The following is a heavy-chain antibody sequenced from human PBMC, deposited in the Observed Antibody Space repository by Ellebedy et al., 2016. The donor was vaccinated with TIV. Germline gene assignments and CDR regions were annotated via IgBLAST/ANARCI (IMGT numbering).Heavy chain of an antibody. CDR3: AKGRGGDWFGDTLDDP. CDR2: IKQDGSEK. CDR1: GFTFSRNW. Sequence: GESLKISCEASGFTFSRNWISWFRLAPGKGLEWVANIKQDGSEKYYVDSVKGRFTISRDNAKNSVYLQLSSLGAEDTAVYYCAKGRGGDWFGDTLDDPWGQGTLLTVSS. D-gene: IGHD3-10*01. V-gene: IGHV3-7*03. J-gene: IGHJ5*02.